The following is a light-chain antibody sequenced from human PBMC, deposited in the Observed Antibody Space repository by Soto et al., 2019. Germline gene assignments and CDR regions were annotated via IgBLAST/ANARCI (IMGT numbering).Light chain of an antibody. CDR2: WAS. J-gene: IGKJ2*01. CDR1: QGVLYSSNNKNY. V-gene: IGKV4-1*01. CDR3: QQYESTPPT. Sequence: DIVMTQSPDSLAVSLGERATINCKSSQGVLYSSNNKNYLAWYQQRPGQPPKLLIYWASTRESGVPDRFSGSGSGTEFTLTITSLQAEDVALYYCQQYESTPPTFGQGTKLEIK.